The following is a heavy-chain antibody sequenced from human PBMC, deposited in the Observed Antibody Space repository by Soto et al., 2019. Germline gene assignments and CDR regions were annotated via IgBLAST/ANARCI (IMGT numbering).Heavy chain of an antibody. Sequence: QVQLQESGPGLVKPSQTLSLTCTVSGGSISSGDYYWSWIRQPPGKGLEWIGYIYYSGSTYYNPSLKSRVTISVATSKNQFSLKLSSVNATDTAVYYCARGRDDDDVPTRGYYFDYWGQGTLVTVSS. J-gene: IGHJ4*02. CDR2: IYYSGST. D-gene: IGHD3-16*01. CDR3: ARGRDDDDVPTRGYYFDY. CDR1: GGSISSGDYY. V-gene: IGHV4-30-4*01.